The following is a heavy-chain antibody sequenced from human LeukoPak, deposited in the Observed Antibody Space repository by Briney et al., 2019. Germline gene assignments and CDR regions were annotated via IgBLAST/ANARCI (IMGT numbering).Heavy chain of an antibody. Sequence: SETLSLTCAVYGGSFSGYYWSWIRQPPGKGLEWIGEINDSGSTNYNPSLKSRVTISVDTSKNQFSLKLSSVTAADTAVYYCARASAAGTGLGLGYYYYMDVWGKGTTVTVSS. CDR3: ARASAAGTGLGLGYYYYMDV. D-gene: IGHD6-19*01. CDR1: GGSFSGYY. J-gene: IGHJ6*03. V-gene: IGHV4-34*01. CDR2: INDSGST.